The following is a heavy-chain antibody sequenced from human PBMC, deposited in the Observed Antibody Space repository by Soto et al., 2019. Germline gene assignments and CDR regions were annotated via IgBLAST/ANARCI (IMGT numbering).Heavy chain of an antibody. Sequence: QVQLVESGGGVVQPGRSLRLSCAASGFTFSSYGMHWVRQAPGKGLEWVAVISYDGSNKYYADSVKGRFTISRDNSKNTLYLQMNSLRAEDTAVYYCAKDRDSVLKQLAFHSSLVAGRSYYFDYWGQGTLVTVSS. CDR2: ISYDGSNK. CDR1: GFTFSSYG. J-gene: IGHJ4*02. V-gene: IGHV3-30*18. D-gene: IGHD6-19*01. CDR3: AKDRDSVLKQLAFHSSLVAGRSYYFDY.